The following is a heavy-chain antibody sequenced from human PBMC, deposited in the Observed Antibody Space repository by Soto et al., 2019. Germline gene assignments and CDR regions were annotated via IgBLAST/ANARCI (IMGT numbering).Heavy chain of an antibody. CDR1: GGSISSYY. CDR2: IYYSGST. V-gene: IGHV4-59*01. CDR3: ARGPGVPYYYYGMDV. D-gene: IGHD1-1*01. J-gene: IGHJ6*02. Sequence: SETLSLTCTVSGGSISSYYWSWIRQPPGKGLEWIGYIYYSGSTNYNPSLKGRVTISVDTSKNQFSLKLSSVTAADTAVYYCARGPGVPYYYYGMDVWAKGPRSPSP.